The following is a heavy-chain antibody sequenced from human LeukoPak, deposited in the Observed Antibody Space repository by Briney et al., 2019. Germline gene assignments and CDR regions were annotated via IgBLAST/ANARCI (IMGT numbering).Heavy chain of an antibody. J-gene: IGHJ5*02. CDR3: ARATTYYYDSSGHYYWFDP. CDR2: ISRSSSYI. CDR1: GFTFSSYS. Sequence: PGGSLRLSCAASGFTFSSYSMNWVRQAPGKGLEWVSSISRSSSYIYYADSVKGRFTISRDNAKNLLYLQMNSLRAEDTAVYYCARATTYYYDSSGHYYWFDPWGQGTLVTVSS. V-gene: IGHV3-21*01. D-gene: IGHD3-22*01.